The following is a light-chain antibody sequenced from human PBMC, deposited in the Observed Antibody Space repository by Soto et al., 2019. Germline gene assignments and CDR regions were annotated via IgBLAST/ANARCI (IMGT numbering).Light chain of an antibody. V-gene: IGKV1D-12*01. Sequence: DIQMTQSPSSVSASVGDRVNITCRASQDIISWLAWYQQKPGKAPKLLIYAASSLQSGVPSRFSGSGSGTDFTLTISSLQPEDFATYYCQQANSFPITFGQGTRLEIK. CDR1: QDIISW. CDR3: QQANSFPIT. J-gene: IGKJ5*01. CDR2: AAS.